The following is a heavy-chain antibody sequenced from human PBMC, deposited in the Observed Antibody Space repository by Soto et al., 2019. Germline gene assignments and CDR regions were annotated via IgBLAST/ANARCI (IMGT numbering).Heavy chain of an antibody. CDR2: IYWDDDK. Sequence: QITLKESGPTLVKPTQTLTLTCTFSGFSLTTSGVGVGWIRQPPGKALEWLTLIYWDDDKRYSPSLKSRLTLTKDPSNNQVVLTMTNMAPVDTATYSCAYRGRADDALDIWGQGTVVTVSS. CDR3: AYRGRADDALDI. V-gene: IGHV2-5*02. CDR1: GFSLTTSGVG. J-gene: IGHJ3*02.